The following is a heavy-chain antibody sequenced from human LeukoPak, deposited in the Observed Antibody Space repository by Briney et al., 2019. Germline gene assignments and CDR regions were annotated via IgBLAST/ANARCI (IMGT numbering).Heavy chain of an antibody. CDR3: AGYYHGGAAFDI. V-gene: IGHV3-48*03. CDR2: ISSSGSTI. J-gene: IGHJ3*02. CDR1: GFTFSSYE. Sequence: GGSLRLSCAASGFTFSSYEMNWARQAPGKGLEWVSYISSSGSTIYYADSREGRFTISRDNAKNSLYLQMNSLRAEDTAVYYCAGYYHGGAAFDIWGPGKIGSVSS. D-gene: IGHD3-22*01.